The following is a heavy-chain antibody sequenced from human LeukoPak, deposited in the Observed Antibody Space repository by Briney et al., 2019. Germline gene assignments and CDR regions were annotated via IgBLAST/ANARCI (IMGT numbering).Heavy chain of an antibody. V-gene: IGHV4-39*07. J-gene: IGHJ4*02. Sequence: PSETLSLTCTVSGGSISSSSYYWGWIRQPPGKGLEWIGSIYYSGSTYYNPSLKSRVTISVDTSKNQFSLKLSSVTTADTAVYYCARFDSSGWHGGFDYWGQGTLVTVSS. CDR3: ARFDSSGWHGGFDY. CDR1: GGSISSSSYY. D-gene: IGHD6-19*01. CDR2: IYYSGST.